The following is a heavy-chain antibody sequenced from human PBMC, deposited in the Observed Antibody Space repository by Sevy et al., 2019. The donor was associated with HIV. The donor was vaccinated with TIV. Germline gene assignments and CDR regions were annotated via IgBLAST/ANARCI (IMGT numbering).Heavy chain of an antibody. CDR1: ADTFSSYA. V-gene: IGHV1-69*13. Sequence: ASVKVSCKASADTFSSYAINWVRQAPGQGIEWMGGIIPSFGTTKYGQRFQGRVTITAVESTSTAYMELSSLRSEDSAVFYCARGGIGDYSKYFEYLGQGTLVTVSS. CDR3: ARGGIGDYSKYFEY. CDR2: IIPSFGTT. J-gene: IGHJ4*02. D-gene: IGHD4-4*01.